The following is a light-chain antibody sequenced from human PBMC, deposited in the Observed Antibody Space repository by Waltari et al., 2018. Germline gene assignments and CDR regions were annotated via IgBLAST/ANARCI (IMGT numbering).Light chain of an antibody. CDR2: GVS. Sequence: QSALTQPASVSGSPGQSITISCTGTSSDVGGYNYVLWYQQHPGKAPKLMLSGVSNRPSGVSIRFSGSKSGNTASLTISGLQAEDEADYYCSSYTSTNTYVIFGGGTKLSVL. J-gene: IGLJ2*01. CDR3: SSYTSTNTYVI. V-gene: IGLV2-14*01. CDR1: SSDVGGYNY.